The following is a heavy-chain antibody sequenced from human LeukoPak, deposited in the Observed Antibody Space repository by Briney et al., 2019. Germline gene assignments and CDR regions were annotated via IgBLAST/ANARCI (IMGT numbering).Heavy chain of an antibody. V-gene: IGHV1-8*01. CDR3: ARVVVYYYYMDV. Sequence: GVSVNVSYQTLAYTFTSYVIHWVRQATGQRLAGMGWMNPTSGNTGYAQRFQGTVTMTRNTSISTAYMALSRLRSDDTAVYYSARVVVYYYYMDVWGKGTTVTVSS. D-gene: IGHD2-15*01. CDR1: AYTFTSYV. CDR2: MNPTSGNT. J-gene: IGHJ6*03.